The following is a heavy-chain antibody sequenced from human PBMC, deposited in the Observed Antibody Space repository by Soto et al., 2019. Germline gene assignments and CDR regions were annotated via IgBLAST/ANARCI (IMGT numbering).Heavy chain of an antibody. D-gene: IGHD1-26*01. CDR1: GFTFSSYG. Sequence: ELQLLESGGGLVQPGGSLRLSWAASGFTFSSYGMTWVRQAPGKGLEWVSTIGGSGGSTHYTDSVKGRFTISRDNSKNTLYLQMNSLRAEDTAVYYCAKKSGPITTTPFYYYYYMDVWGKGTTVTVSS. J-gene: IGHJ6*03. CDR3: AKKSGPITTTPFYYYYYMDV. CDR2: IGGSGGST. V-gene: IGHV3-23*01.